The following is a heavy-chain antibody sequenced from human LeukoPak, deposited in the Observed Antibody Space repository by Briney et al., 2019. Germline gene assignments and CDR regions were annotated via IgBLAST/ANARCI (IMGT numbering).Heavy chain of an antibody. CDR3: AREIAAAARGYYYYYGMDV. D-gene: IGHD6-13*01. CDR2: INPSGGST. Sequence: ASVKVSCKASGYTFTSYYMHWVRQAPGQGLEWMGIINPSGGSTSYAQKFQGRVTMTRDTSTSTVYMELSSLRSEDTAVYYCAREIAAAARGYYYYYGMDVWGQGTTVTVSS. J-gene: IGHJ6*02. CDR1: GYTFTSYY. V-gene: IGHV1-46*01.